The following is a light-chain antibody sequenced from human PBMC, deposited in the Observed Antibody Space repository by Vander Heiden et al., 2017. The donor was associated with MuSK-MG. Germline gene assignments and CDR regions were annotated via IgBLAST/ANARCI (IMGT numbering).Light chain of an antibody. CDR2: DAS. CDR1: QDISNY. J-gene: IGKJ4*01. Sequence: DIQMTQSPSSLSASVGDRVTITCQASQDISNYLNWYQQKPGKAPKLLIYDASNLETGVPSRFSGSGSGTDFTFTISSLQPEDIATYYFQQYDKGLTFGGGTKVEIK. V-gene: IGKV1-33*01. CDR3: QQYDKGLT.